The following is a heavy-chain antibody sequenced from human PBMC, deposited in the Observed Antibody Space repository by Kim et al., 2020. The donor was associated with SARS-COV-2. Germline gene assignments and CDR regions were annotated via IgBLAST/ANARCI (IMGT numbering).Heavy chain of an antibody. CDR3: ARDRGSSWEP. CDR2: NK. Sequence: NKYYADSVKGRFTISRDNSKNTLYLQMNSLRAEDTAVYYCARDRGSSWEPWGQGTLVTVSS. D-gene: IGHD6-13*01. V-gene: IGHV3-33*01. J-gene: IGHJ4*02.